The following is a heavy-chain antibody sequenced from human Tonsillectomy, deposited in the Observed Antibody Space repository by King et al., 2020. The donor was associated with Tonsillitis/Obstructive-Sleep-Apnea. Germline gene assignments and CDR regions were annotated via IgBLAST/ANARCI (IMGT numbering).Heavy chain of an antibody. CDR1: GFSLSTSGVG. J-gene: IGHJ5*02. Sequence: TLKESGPTLVKSTQTLTLTCTFSGFSLSTSGVGVGWIRQPPGKALEWLALIYWDDDKHYNPSLKSRLTITKGASKNNVVLTLTNVDPVDTATYYCAHNGGPCSAGSCYSVSWFAPWGQGTLVTVSS. CDR3: AHNGGPCSAGSCYSVSWFAP. CDR2: IYWDDDK. V-gene: IGHV2-5*02. D-gene: IGHD2-15*01.